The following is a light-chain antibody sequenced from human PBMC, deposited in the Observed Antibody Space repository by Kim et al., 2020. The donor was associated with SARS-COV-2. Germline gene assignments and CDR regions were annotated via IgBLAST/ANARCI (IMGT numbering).Light chain of an antibody. V-gene: IGLV3-19*01. Sequence: SSELTQDPYVSVALGQTLRITCQGDTLRTYYANWFQQKAGQAPVLVIFANNRRPSGIPDRFSGSSSGNTASLTITGAQAEDEGDYYCDSRDNAGNHVFATGTKVTVL. CDR3: DSRDNAGNHV. CDR1: TLRTYY. CDR2: ANN. J-gene: IGLJ1*01.